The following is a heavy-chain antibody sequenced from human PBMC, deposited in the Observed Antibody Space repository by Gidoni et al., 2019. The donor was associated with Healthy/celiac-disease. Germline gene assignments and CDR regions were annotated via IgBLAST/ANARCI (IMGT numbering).Heavy chain of an antibody. D-gene: IGHD6-19*01. CDR3: ARGGYSSGWYVDYFDY. CDR1: GGSISTYY. CDR2: IYYIGST. Sequence: QVQLQESGTGLVKPSETLSLTCPVSGGSISTYYWSWIRQPPGKGLEWIGYIYYIGSTSYNPSLKSRVTISVDTSKNQFSLKLSSVTAADTAVYYCARGGYSSGWYVDYFDYWGQGTLVTVSS. J-gene: IGHJ4*02. V-gene: IGHV4-59*01.